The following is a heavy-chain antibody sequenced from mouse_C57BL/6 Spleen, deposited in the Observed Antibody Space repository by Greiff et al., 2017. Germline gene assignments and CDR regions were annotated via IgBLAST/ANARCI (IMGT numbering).Heavy chain of an antibody. Sequence: VQLKQSGPELVKPGASVKISCKASGYSFTGYYMNWVKQSPEKSLEWIGEINPSTGGTTYNQKFKAKATLTVDKSSSTAYMQLKSLTSEDSAVYYCARRDYDYWGQGTLVTVSA. CDR1: GYSFTGYY. D-gene: IGHD1-1*01. CDR2: INPSTGGT. V-gene: IGHV1-42*01. J-gene: IGHJ3*01. CDR3: ARRDYDY.